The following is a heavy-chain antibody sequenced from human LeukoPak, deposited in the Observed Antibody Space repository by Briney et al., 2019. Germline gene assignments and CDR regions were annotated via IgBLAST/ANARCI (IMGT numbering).Heavy chain of an antibody. CDR3: AKDRSGWSAQTFDY. CDR2: IRYDGSNK. J-gene: IGHJ4*02. Sequence: PGGSLRLSCAASGFTFSSYGMHWVRQAPGKGLEWVAFIRYDGSNKYYADSVKGRFTISRDNSKNTLYLQMNSLRAEDTAVYYCAKDRSGWSAQTFDYWGQGTLVTVSS. D-gene: IGHD6-19*01. CDR1: GFTFSSYG. V-gene: IGHV3-30*02.